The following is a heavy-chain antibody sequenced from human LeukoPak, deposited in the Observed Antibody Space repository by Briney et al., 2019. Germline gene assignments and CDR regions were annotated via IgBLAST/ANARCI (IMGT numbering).Heavy chain of an antibody. D-gene: IGHD7-27*01. CDR3: ARLKTGGTGNHFDY. CDR2: ISYTGRT. CDR1: GASISSYF. Sequence: SETLSLTCTVSGASISSYFWGWIRQPPGKGLEWIGYISYTGRTNYNPSLKGRLTISLDTSKNQFSLKLSSVTAADTAVYYCARLKTGGTGNHFDYWGQGTLVAVSS. V-gene: IGHV4-59*01. J-gene: IGHJ4*02.